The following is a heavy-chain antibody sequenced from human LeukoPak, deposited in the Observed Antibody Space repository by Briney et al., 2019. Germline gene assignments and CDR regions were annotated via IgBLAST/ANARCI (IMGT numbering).Heavy chain of an antibody. D-gene: IGHD4-23*01. CDR1: SYSISRGNY. Sequence: PSETLSLTCTVSSYSISRGNYWGWIRQRPGKGLEWIDNTYHSGTTYYKPSLKSRVTISVDTSNNQFSLKLSSVTAADTAMYYCARGYGGNVDYWGQGTLVTVSS. J-gene: IGHJ4*02. V-gene: IGHV4-38-2*02. CDR3: ARGYGGNVDY. CDR2: TYHSGTT.